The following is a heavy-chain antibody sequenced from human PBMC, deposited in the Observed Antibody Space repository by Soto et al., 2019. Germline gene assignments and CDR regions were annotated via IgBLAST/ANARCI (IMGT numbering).Heavy chain of an antibody. CDR3: ARGNGMDV. CDR2: ISYDGSNK. J-gene: IGHJ6*02. V-gene: IGHV3-30-3*01. CDR1: GFTFSSYA. Sequence: QVQLVESGGGVVQPGRSLRLSCAASGFTFSSYAMHWVRQAPGKGLEWVAVISYDGSNKYYADSVKGRFTISRDNSRNTLYLQMNSLIAEDTAVYYCARGNGMDVWGQGTTVTVSS.